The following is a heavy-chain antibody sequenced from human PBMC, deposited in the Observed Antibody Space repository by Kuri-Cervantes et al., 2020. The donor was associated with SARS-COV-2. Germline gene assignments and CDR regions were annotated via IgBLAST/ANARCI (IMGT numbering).Heavy chain of an antibody. Sequence: ASVKVSCKASGVTFSRSAISWVRQAPGQGLEWMGRINAYNGNTNYAQKFQGRVTLTTDTSTTTAYMELRSLRSDDTAVYYCARDRRGDGSGYSSWFAPWGHGNQV. CDR2: INAYNGNT. CDR3: ARDRRGDGSGYSSWFAP. CDR1: GVTFSRSA. J-gene: IGHJ5*02. D-gene: IGHD3-22*01. V-gene: IGHV1-18*01.